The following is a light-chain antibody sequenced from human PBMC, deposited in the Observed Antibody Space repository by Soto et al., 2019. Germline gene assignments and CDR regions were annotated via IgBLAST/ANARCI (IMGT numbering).Light chain of an antibody. CDR2: AAS. V-gene: IGKV1-8*01. CDR3: QQYYSYPS. J-gene: IGKJ3*01. CDR1: QGISSY. Sequence: AILMTQSPSSFSASTGDRVTITCRASQGISSYLAWYQQKPGKAPKLLIYAASTLQSGVPSRLSGSGSGTDLTLTISCMQSEDFATYFCQQYYSYPSFGPGTKVDIK.